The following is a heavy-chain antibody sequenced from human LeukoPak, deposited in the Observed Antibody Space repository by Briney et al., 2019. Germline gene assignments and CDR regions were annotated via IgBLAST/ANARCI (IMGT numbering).Heavy chain of an antibody. Sequence: SETLSLTCTVSGGSISSYYWSWIRQPPGKGLEWIGYIYYSGSTNHNPSLKSRVTISVDTSKNQFSLNLSSVTAADTAVYYCARKYRYCSSTSCYSFYMDVWGQGTTVTVSS. J-gene: IGHJ6*03. CDR1: GGSISSYY. CDR3: ARKYRYCSSTSCYSFYMDV. D-gene: IGHD2-2*02. V-gene: IGHV4-59*01. CDR2: IYYSGST.